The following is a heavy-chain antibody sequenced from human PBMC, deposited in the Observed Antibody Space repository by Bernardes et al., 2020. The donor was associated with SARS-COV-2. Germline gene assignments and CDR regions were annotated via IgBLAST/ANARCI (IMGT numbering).Heavy chain of an antibody. CDR2: ISAYNGNT. V-gene: IGHV1-18*01. D-gene: IGHD3-3*01. CDR1: GYTLTSYG. CDR3: TRGDYTIFEVDRYDYGMDV. Sequence: VSEKVPCKASGYTLTSYGIFWVRQAPGQGREWMGWISAYNGNTNYAQKLQGRVTMTTDTATSTAYMELRSLRSDDTAVYYCTRGDYTIFEVDRYDYGMDVWGQETTITVSS. J-gene: IGHJ6*02.